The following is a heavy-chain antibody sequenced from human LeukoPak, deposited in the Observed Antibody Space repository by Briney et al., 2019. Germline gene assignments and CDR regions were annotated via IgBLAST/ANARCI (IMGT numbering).Heavy chain of an antibody. D-gene: IGHD6-19*01. CDR1: GFVFSSLD. J-gene: IGHJ4*02. V-gene: IGHV3-23*01. CDR2: ITNSGDAT. Sequence: GGSLRLSCAASGFVFSSLDMGWVRQTPGKGLEWVSAITNSGDATYYADSVKGRFTISRDNSKNTLFLQMNSLRAEDTAVCFCAKDARRSSGWWFFDHWGQGTLVTVSS. CDR3: AKDARRSSGWWFFDH.